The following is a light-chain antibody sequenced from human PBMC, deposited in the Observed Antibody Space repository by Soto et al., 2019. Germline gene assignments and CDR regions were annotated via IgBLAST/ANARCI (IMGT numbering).Light chain of an antibody. V-gene: IGLV2-14*01. CDR3: SSNTSSSSYV. J-gene: IGLJ1*01. CDR2: DVS. CDR1: SSDVGGYNY. Sequence: QSALTQPASVSGSPGQSITISCTGTSSDVGGYNYVSWYQQHPGKAPKLMMYDVSNRPSGVSNRFSGSKSGNTASLTIAGLQAEDEADYYCSSNTSSSSYVFGTGTKVTVL.